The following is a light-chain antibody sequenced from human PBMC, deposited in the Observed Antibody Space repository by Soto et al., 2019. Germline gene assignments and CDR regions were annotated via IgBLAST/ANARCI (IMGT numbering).Light chain of an antibody. V-gene: IGLV2-14*03. CDR3: SSYTTSNTRQIV. CDR1: SSDVGGYNY. J-gene: IGLJ1*01. Sequence: SALTQPASVSGSPGQSITISCTGTSSDVGGYNYVSWYQHHPGKAPKLIIYDVTNRPSGVSNHFSGSKSGNTASLTISGLQPEDEADYYCSSYTTSNTRQIVFGTGTKVTV. CDR2: DVT.